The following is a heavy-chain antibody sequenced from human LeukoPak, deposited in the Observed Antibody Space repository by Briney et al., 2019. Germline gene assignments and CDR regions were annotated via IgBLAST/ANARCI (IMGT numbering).Heavy chain of an antibody. Sequence: GGSLRLSCAASGFTFGTYAMHWVRQAPGKGLEWVAIISYDGSSESYTDSVKVRFTSSRDNSKNTLYLQMNSLRPEDTAVYYCARANWGYASDYWGQGTLVTASS. V-gene: IGHV3-30-3*01. CDR2: ISYDGSSE. J-gene: IGHJ4*02. CDR1: GFTFGTYA. D-gene: IGHD7-27*01. CDR3: ARANWGYASDY.